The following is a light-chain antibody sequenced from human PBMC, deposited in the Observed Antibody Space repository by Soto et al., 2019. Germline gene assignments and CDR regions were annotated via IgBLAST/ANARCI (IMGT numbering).Light chain of an antibody. CDR1: SSDVGGYDL. V-gene: IGLV2-8*01. CDR2: EVA. J-gene: IGLJ2*01. CDR3: SSLAGNNNL. Sequence: QSALTQPPSASGSPGQSVTMSCTGTSSDVGGYDLVSWYQQHPGKAPKLILYEVAKRPSGVPARFSGSKSGNTASLTVSGRQADDESDYYCSSLAGNNNLLGGGTKLTVL.